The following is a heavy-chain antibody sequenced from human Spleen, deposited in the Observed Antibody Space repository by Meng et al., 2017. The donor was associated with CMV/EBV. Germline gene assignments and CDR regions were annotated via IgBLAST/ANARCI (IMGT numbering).Heavy chain of an antibody. Sequence: GESLKISCAASGFTFSSYGMHWVRQAPGKGLEWVSKISSSGSIIFYADSVKGRFTISRDNAKNSLYLQMNSLRAEDTAVYYCAKAVYGSSSEGYWGQGTLVTVSS. J-gene: IGHJ4*02. CDR2: ISSSGSII. CDR3: AKAVYGSSSEGY. V-gene: IGHV3-48*04. D-gene: IGHD6-13*01. CDR1: GFTFSSYG.